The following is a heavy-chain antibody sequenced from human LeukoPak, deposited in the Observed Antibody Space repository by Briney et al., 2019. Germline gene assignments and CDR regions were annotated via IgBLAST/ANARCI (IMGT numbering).Heavy chain of an antibody. Sequence: ASVKVSCKASGYTFTTYYMHWVRQAPGQGLEWMGIINPSGGKTGYAQKSQGRVTMTRDTSTSTVYMELSGLRSEDTAVYYCARRATVTSTLDYWGQGTLVTVSS. V-gene: IGHV1-46*01. J-gene: IGHJ4*02. CDR3: ARRATVTSTLDY. CDR2: INPSGGKT. D-gene: IGHD4-4*01. CDR1: GYTFTTYY.